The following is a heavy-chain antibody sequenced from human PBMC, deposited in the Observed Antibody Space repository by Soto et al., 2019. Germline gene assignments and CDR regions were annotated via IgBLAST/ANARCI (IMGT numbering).Heavy chain of an antibody. CDR3: ARSGCSGGSCYPYYFDY. Sequence: VSVKVSCKASGYTFTSYGISWVRQAPGQGLEWMGWISAYNGNTNYAQKLQGRVTMTTDTSTSTAYMELRSLRSDDTAVYYCARSGCSGGSCYPYYFDYWGQGTLVTVSS. D-gene: IGHD2-15*01. V-gene: IGHV1-18*01. CDR1: GYTFTSYG. J-gene: IGHJ4*02. CDR2: ISAYNGNT.